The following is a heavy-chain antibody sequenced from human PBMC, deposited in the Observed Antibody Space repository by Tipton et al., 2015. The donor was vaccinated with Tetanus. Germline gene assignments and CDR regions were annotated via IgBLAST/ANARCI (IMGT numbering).Heavy chain of an antibody. CDR2: IYQTDST. CDR3: ARRSYCSSRRCFDAFDL. D-gene: IGHD2-2*01. CDR1: GALITTGGYS. Sequence: TLSLTCNVSGALITTGGYSWGWIRQPPGQGLEWLGYIYQTDSTYYNPSVRSRLILSLRRSKNQASLKLSSVTAADTDVYYCARRSYCSSRRCFDAFDLWGQGTMVAVSS. J-gene: IGHJ3*01. V-gene: IGHV4-30-2*02.